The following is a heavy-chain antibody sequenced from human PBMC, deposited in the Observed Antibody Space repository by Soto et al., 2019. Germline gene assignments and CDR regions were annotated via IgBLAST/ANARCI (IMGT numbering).Heavy chain of an antibody. Sequence: GGSLRLSCAASGFTFSSYGMHWVRQAPGKGLEWVAVIWYDGSNKYYADSVKGRFTISRDNSKNTLYLQMNSLRAEDTAVYYCARDSKPDYGDYVGPDYFDYWGQGTLVTV. CDR1: GFTFSSYG. V-gene: IGHV3-33*01. CDR2: IWYDGSNK. D-gene: IGHD4-17*01. J-gene: IGHJ4*02. CDR3: ARDSKPDYGDYVGPDYFDY.